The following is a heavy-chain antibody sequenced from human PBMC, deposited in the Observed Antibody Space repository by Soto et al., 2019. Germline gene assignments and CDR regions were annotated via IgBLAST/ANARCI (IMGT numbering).Heavy chain of an antibody. J-gene: IGHJ5*02. D-gene: IGHD3-10*01. V-gene: IGHV4-34*01. Sequence: PSETLSLTCAVYGGSFSGYYWSWIRQPPGKGLEWIGEINHSGSTNYNPSLKSRVTISVDTSKNQFSLKLSSVTAADTAVYYCARFRITTVRGVANWFDPWGQGTLVTVSS. CDR3: ARFRITTVRGVANWFDP. CDR1: GGSFSGYY. CDR2: INHSGST.